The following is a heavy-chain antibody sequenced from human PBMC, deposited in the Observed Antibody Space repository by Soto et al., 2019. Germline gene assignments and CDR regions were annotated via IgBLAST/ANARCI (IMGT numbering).Heavy chain of an antibody. CDR3: AKDGEAVAGTPYYFDY. J-gene: IGHJ4*02. CDR2: ISGSGGST. Sequence: VQLLESGGGLVQPGGSLRLSCAASGFTFSSYAMSWVRQAPGKGLEWVSAISGSGGSTYYADSVKGRFTISRDNSKNTLYLQMNSLRAEDTAVYYCAKDGEAVAGTPYYFDYWGQGTLVTVSS. CDR1: GFTFSSYA. V-gene: IGHV3-23*01. D-gene: IGHD6-19*01.